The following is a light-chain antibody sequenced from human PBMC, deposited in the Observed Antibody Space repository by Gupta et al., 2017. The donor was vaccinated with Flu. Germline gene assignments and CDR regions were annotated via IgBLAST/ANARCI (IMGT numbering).Light chain of an antibody. CDR2: GAC. CDR3: QQYYNWWT. CDR1: QNVSSS. J-gene: IGKJ1*01. Sequence: ELVMTQSPATLSVSPGERFTLSCRASQNVSSSLAWYQQRPGQAPRLLIYGACIRATGIPGRFSGTGCGKEFTLTSKSQQYEDVAVYYWQQYYNWWTCGQGTRVEIK. V-gene: IGKV3-15*01.